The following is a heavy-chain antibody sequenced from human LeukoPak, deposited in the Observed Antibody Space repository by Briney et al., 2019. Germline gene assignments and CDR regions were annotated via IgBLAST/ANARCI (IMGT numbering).Heavy chain of an antibody. V-gene: IGHV1-69*13. CDR3: ARGWVDPSPGSYYYYYMDV. CDR2: IIPIFGTA. CDR1: GGTFSSYA. D-gene: IGHD3-16*01. J-gene: IGHJ6*03. Sequence: ASVKVSCKASGGTFSSYAISWVRQAPGQGLEWMGGIIPIFGTANYAQKFQGRVTITADESMSTAYMELSSLRSEDTAVYYCARGWVDPSPGSYYYYYMDVWGKGPRSPSP.